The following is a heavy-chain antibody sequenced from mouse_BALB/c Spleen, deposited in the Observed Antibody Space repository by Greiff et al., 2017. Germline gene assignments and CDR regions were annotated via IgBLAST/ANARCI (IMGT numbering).Heavy chain of an antibody. Sequence: EVKLMESGGDLVKPGGSLKLSCAASGFTFSSYGMSWVRQTPDKRLEWVATISSGGSYTYYPDSVKGRFTISRDNAKNTLYLQMSSLKSEDTAMYYCARKDGNHVGYAMDYWGQGTSVTVSS. V-gene: IGHV5-6*01. J-gene: IGHJ4*01. CDR1: GFTFSSYG. CDR2: ISSGGSYT. D-gene: IGHD2-1*01. CDR3: ARKDGNHVGYAMDY.